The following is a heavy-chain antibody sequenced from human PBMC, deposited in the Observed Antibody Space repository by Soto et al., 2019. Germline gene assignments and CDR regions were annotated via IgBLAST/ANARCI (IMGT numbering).Heavy chain of an antibody. CDR2: INHSGNT. Sequence: SETLSLTCAVYDGSLSGYYWTWIRQPPGKGLEWIGEINHSGNTNYNPSLKGRVTISEDTSKNQFSLRLSSVTAADTAVYFCARGSSKYSYGYIWWFDPWGKGALVPVSS. V-gene: IGHV4-34*01. CDR1: DGSLSGYY. D-gene: IGHD5-18*01. J-gene: IGHJ5*02. CDR3: ARGSSKYSYGYIWWFDP.